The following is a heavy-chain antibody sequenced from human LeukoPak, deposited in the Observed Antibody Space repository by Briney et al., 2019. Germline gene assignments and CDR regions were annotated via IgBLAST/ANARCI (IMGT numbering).Heavy chain of an antibody. Sequence: GGSLRLSCAASGFTFSSYWMSWVRQAPGKGLEWVANIKQDGSEKYYVDTVKGRFTISRDNDKNSLYLQMNSLRAEDTAVYYCARAVAAAAVYYFDYWGQGTLVTVSS. CDR2: IKQDGSEK. V-gene: IGHV3-7*03. CDR3: ARAVAAAAVYYFDY. CDR1: GFTFSSYW. D-gene: IGHD6-13*01. J-gene: IGHJ4*02.